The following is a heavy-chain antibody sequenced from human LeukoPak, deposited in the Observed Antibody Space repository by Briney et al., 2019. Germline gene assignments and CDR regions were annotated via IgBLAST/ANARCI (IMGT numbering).Heavy chain of an antibody. Sequence: PGGSLRLSCAASGFTFSNYAMSWVRQAPGKGLEWVSAIGGSGVSTYYAESVKGRFTISRDNSKNTLYLQLNSLRAEDTAVYYCAKGGQGIVVVVAATLGAFDIWGQGTMVTVSS. CDR2: IGGSGVST. CDR1: GFTFSNYA. V-gene: IGHV3-23*01. CDR3: AKGGQGIVVVVAATLGAFDI. J-gene: IGHJ3*02. D-gene: IGHD2-15*01.